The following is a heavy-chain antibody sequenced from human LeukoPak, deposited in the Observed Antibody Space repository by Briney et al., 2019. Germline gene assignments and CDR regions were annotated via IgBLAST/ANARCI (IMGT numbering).Heavy chain of an antibody. D-gene: IGHD3-10*01. CDR1: GFTFSSYG. V-gene: IGHV3-30*02. Sequence: GGSLRLSCAASGFTFSSYGMHWVRQAPGKGLEWVAFIRYDGSNKYYADSVKGRFTISRDNSKNTLYLQMNSLRAEDTAVYYCAKVRQRYYGSGSGEGYYYYYYMDVWGKGTTVTVSS. J-gene: IGHJ6*03. CDR3: AKVRQRYYGSGSGEGYYYYYYMDV. CDR2: IRYDGSNK.